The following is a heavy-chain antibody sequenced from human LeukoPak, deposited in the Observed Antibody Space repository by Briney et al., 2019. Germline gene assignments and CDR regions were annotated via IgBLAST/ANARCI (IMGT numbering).Heavy chain of an antibody. D-gene: IGHD5-12*01. J-gene: IGHJ6*02. CDR2: IYYSGST. Sequence: SETLSLTCTVSGGSISSYYWSWIRQPPGKGLEWIGYIYYSGSTNYNPSLKSRVTISVDTSKNQFSLKLSSVTAADTAVYYCARGSGYDFGYYYGMDVWGQGTTVTVSS. CDR1: GGSISSYY. CDR3: ARGSGYDFGYYYGMDV. V-gene: IGHV4-59*12.